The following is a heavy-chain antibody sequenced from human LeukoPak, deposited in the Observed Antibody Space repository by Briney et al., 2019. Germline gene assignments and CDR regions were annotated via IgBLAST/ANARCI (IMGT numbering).Heavy chain of an antibody. CDR3: ARSDYYVWGSYRSDLLDY. V-gene: IGHV1-3*03. CDR1: GYTFTSYA. Sequence: GASVKVSCKASGYTFTSYAMHWVRQAPGQRLEWMGWINAGNGNTKYSQEFQGRVTITRDTSASTAYMELSSLRSEDMAVYYCARSDYYVWGSYRSDLLDYWGQGTLVTVSS. J-gene: IGHJ4*02. CDR2: INAGNGNT. D-gene: IGHD3-16*02.